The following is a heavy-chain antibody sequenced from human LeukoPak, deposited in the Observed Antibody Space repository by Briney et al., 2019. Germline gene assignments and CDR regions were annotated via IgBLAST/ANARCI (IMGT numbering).Heavy chain of an antibody. J-gene: IGHJ4*02. V-gene: IGHV1-58*01. CDR1: LFTFTRSA. CDR3: AAVGSGSGGYYDY. Sequence: ASVNVSCKASLFTFTRSAVQWVRQARGQRLEGMGWIVVGSGNTNYAQKFQERVTITRDMSTSTAYMELSSLKSEDTAVYYCAAVGSGSGGYYDYWGQGTLVTVSS. CDR2: IVVGSGNT. D-gene: IGHD3-22*01.